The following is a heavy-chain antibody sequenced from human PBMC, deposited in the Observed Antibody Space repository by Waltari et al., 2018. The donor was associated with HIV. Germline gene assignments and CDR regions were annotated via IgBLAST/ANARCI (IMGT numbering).Heavy chain of an antibody. V-gene: IGHV1-2*02. CDR3: AGSHSSGWYVWFDP. Sequence: QVQLVQSGAEVKKPGASVKVSCKASGYTFTDYYLHWVRQAPGQGHEWSGLINPKSGGTKYAQKCQGRVTMTTDTSISTAYMEVRMLISDDTAVYVCAGSHSSGWYVWFDPWGQGTLVTVS. D-gene: IGHD6-19*01. CDR2: INPKSGGT. CDR1: GYTFTDYY. J-gene: IGHJ5*02.